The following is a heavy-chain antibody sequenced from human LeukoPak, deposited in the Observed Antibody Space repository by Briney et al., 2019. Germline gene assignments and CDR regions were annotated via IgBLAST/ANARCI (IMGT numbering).Heavy chain of an antibody. CDR1: GYTFTNYG. CDR3: ARTDYDILTGARMDV. Sequence: GASVKVSCKASGYTFTNYGITWVRQAPGQGLEWMGWISAYNANTNYAQKFQGRVIMTTDTSTSTVYMELRSLRSDDTAIYYCARTDYDILTGARMDVWGKGTTVTVSS. D-gene: IGHD3-9*01. J-gene: IGHJ6*04. CDR2: ISAYNANT. V-gene: IGHV1-18*04.